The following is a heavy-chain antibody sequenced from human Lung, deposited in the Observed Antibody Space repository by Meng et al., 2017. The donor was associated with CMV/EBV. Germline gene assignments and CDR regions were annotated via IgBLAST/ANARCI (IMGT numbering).Heavy chain of an antibody. D-gene: IGHD2-2*02. CDR1: GYTFTAHY. J-gene: IGHJ6*02. CDR3: ARDRTGDCSSTSCYNYYYYYGMDV. CDR2: IHPHRGDT. V-gene: IGHV1-2*02. Sequence: ASVKVSXKASGYTFTAHYFHWVRQAPGQGLEWMGWIHPHRGDTNYAQQFQGRVTLTRDTSINTGYMELTRLTSDDTAVYYCARDRTGDCSSTSCYNYYYYYGMDVWGQGXTVTVSS.